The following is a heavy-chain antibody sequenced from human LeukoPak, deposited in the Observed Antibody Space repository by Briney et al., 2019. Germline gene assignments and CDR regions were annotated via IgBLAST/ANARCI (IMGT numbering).Heavy chain of an antibody. V-gene: IGHV1-18*01. D-gene: IGHD1-26*01. CDR2: ISAYNGNT. CDR1: GYTFTSYG. CDR3: ARGNSGSYDY. Sequence: ASVKVSCKASGYTFTSYGISWVRQAPGQGLEWMGWISAYNGNTNYAQKFQGRVTMTRNTSISTAYMELSSLRSEDTAVYYCARGNSGSYDYWGQGTLVTVSS. J-gene: IGHJ4*02.